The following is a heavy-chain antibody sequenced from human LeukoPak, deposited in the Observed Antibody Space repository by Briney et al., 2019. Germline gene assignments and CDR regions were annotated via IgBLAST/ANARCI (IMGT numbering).Heavy chain of an antibody. Sequence: AESLRLSCAASGLTFSSYAMSWVRQAPGRGLEWVSAIHGNGGSTYYADSVNGRYTISRDNTKNTLYLQMNSLRAEDTAVYYCAKTVSGSYSYAGGDYWGQGTLVTVSS. CDR1: GLTFSSYA. D-gene: IGHD3-16*02. CDR2: IHGNGGST. J-gene: IGHJ4*02. CDR3: AKTVSGSYSYAGGDY. V-gene: IGHV3-23*01.